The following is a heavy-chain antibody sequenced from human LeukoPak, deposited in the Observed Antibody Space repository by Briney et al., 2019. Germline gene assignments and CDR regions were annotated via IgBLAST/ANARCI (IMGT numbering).Heavy chain of an antibody. CDR2: IYYSGST. Sequence: SQTLSLTYCVYCVSFRGFYWIWIRQTPGKELQWIGSIYYSGSTYYNPSLKSRVSISVDTSKSQFSLTLSSVTAADTAVYYCARRFIPYYMDVWGAGTAVTVSS. V-gene: IGHV4-59*05. J-gene: IGHJ6*03. CDR3: ARRFIPYYMDV. CDR1: CVSFRGFY.